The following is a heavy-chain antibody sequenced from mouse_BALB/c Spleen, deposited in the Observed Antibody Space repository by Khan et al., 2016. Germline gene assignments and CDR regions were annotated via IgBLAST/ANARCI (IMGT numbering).Heavy chain of an antibody. D-gene: IGHD1-2*01. J-gene: IGHJ3*01. V-gene: IGHV3-2*02. CDR3: AITTATTWFAY. Sequence: EVQLQESGPGLVKPSQSLSLTCTVTGYSITSDYAWNWIRQFPGNKLEWMGYISYSGSTSYNPSLKSRISITRDTSKNQFFLQLNSVTTEDTATYNCAITTATTWFAYWGQGTLVTVSA. CDR1: GYSITSDYA. CDR2: ISYSGST.